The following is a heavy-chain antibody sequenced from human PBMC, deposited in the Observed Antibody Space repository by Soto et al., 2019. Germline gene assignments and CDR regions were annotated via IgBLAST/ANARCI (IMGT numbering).Heavy chain of an antibody. CDR1: GFTFSSYA. CDR3: AKEKVGESSTFDI. Sequence: EVQLLESGGGLVQPGGSLRLSCAASGFTFSSYAMSWVRQAPGKGLEWVSAICGSGGSKYYAASVKGRFTISRDNSKNTLYQQINSHRAEDKAVYYCAKEKVGESSTFDIWGQGTLVTVSS. D-gene: IGHD3-16*01. J-gene: IGHJ3*02. V-gene: IGHV3-23*01. CDR2: ICGSGGSK.